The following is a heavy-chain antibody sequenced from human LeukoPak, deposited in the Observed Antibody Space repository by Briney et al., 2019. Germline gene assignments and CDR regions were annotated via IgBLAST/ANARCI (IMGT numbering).Heavy chain of an antibody. Sequence: GGSPRLSCAASGFTFSSYAMSWVRQAPGKGLEWVSAISGSGGSTYYADSVKGRFTISRDNSKNTVYLQMNSLRAEDTAVYYCAKGEDYDILTGYRELDYWGQGTLVTVSS. J-gene: IGHJ4*02. CDR2: ISGSGGST. CDR1: GFTFSSYA. V-gene: IGHV3-23*01. D-gene: IGHD3-9*01. CDR3: AKGEDYDILTGYRELDY.